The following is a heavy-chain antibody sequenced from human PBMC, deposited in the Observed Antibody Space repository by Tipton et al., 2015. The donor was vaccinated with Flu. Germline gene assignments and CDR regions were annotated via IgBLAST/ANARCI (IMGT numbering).Heavy chain of an antibody. D-gene: IGHD1-14*01. Sequence: LRLSCTVSGDSFSSYYWSWIRQSAGKGLEWIGRVYSTGSTNYNPSLKSRVTLSIDTSKNQFSLKLNSVTAADTAVYYCVRDGPELATDFDYWGQGILVTVSS. V-gene: IGHV4-4*07. CDR3: VRDGPELATDFDY. CDR2: VYSTGST. J-gene: IGHJ4*02. CDR1: GDSFSSYY.